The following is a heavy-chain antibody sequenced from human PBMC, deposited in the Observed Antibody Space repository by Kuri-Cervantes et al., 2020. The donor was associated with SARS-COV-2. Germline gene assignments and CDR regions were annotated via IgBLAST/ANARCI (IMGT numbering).Heavy chain of an antibody. V-gene: IGHV1-18*04. Sequence: ASVKVSCKASGYTFTSYGISWVRQAPGQGLEWMGWVSGYNGHTNYAQKLQGRVTMTTDTSTTTAYMELRSPRSDDTAVFYCVRDGYGDYVDYWGQGTLVTVSS. CDR2: VSGYNGHT. J-gene: IGHJ4*02. CDR1: GYTFTSYG. D-gene: IGHD2-21*01. CDR3: VRDGYGDYVDY.